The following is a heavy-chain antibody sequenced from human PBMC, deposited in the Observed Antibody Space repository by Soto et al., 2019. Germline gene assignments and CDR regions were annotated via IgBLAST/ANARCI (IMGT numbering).Heavy chain of an antibody. V-gene: IGHV3-33*01. J-gene: IGHJ6*02. CDR3: ARSQGSQDYYYYGMDV. CDR1: GFTFSSYG. Sequence: GGSLRLSCAASGFTFSSYGMHWVRQAPGKGLEWVAVIWYDGSNKYYADSVKGRFTISRDNSKNTLYLQMNSLRAEDTAVYYCARSQGSQDYYYYGMDVWGQGTTVTVSS. D-gene: IGHD6-13*01. CDR2: IWYDGSNK.